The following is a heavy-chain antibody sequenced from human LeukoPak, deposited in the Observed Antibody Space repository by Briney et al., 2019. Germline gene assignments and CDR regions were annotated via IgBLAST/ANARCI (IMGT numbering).Heavy chain of an antibody. Sequence: ASVKVSCEASGYTFTSYGISWVRQAPGQGLEWMGWISAYNGNTNYAQKLQGRVTMTTDTSTSTAYMELRSLRSDDTAVYYCARSSRPIPMVRGVYKGAFDIWGQGTMVTVSS. J-gene: IGHJ3*02. CDR2: ISAYNGNT. CDR3: ARSSRPIPMVRGVYKGAFDI. D-gene: IGHD3-10*01. CDR1: GYTFTSYG. V-gene: IGHV1-18*01.